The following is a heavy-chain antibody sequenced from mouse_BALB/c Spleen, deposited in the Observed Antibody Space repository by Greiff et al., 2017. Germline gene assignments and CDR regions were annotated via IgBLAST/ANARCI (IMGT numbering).Heavy chain of an antibody. V-gene: IGHV1-18*01. Sequence: EVQLQQSGPELVKPGASVKIPCKASGYTFTDYNMDWVKQSHGKSLEWIGDINPNNGGTIYNQKFKGKATLTVDKSSSTAYMELRSLTSEDTAVYYCARWGDGYYPSWFADWGQGTLVTVSA. J-gene: IGHJ3*01. D-gene: IGHD2-3*01. CDR3: ARWGDGYYPSWFAD. CDR2: INPNNGGT. CDR1: GYTFTDYN.